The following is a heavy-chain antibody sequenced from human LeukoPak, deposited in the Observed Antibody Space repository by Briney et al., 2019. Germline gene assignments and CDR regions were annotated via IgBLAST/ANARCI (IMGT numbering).Heavy chain of an antibody. D-gene: IGHD6-19*01. CDR1: GYTFTSYD. V-gene: IGHV1-8*01. J-gene: IGHJ4*02. CDR3: AAWGYRSSGWLWSGYYFDY. Sequence: GASLKVSCKASGYTFTSYDSNWVRQATGQGLEWMGWMNPNSGNTGYAQKFQGRVTMTRNTSISTAYMELSSLRSEDTAVYYCAAWGYRSSGWLWSGYYFDYWSQGTLVTVSS. CDR2: MNPNSGNT.